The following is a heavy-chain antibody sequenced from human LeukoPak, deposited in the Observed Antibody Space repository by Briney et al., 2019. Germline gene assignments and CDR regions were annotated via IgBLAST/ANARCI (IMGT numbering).Heavy chain of an antibody. CDR1: GFTFSSYA. CDR2: ISGSGGST. D-gene: IGHD6-19*01. CDR3: AKDIKWLVTRDAFDI. V-gene: IGHV3-23*01. J-gene: IGHJ3*02. Sequence: GGSLRLSCAASGFTFSSYAMSWVRQAPGEGLEWVSAISGSGGSTYYADSVKGRFTISRDNSKNTLYLQMNSLRAEDTAVYYCAKDIKWLVTRDAFDIWGQGTMVTVSS.